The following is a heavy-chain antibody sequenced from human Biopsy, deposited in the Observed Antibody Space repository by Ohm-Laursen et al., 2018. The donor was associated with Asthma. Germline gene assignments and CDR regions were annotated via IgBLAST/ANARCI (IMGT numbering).Heavy chain of an antibody. V-gene: IGHV1-69*13. CDR1: GGTFNTYV. CDR2: INSVFGTT. CDR3: ARKAGSCISRTCYSLDF. J-gene: IGHJ4*02. D-gene: IGHD2-2*01. Sequence: SVKVSCKSLGGTFNTYVIGWVRQAPGQGLEWMGGINSVFGTTTYPQKFQDRVAITADDSTSTVYTELSSLRSEDTAVYYCARKAGSCISRTCYSLDFWGQGTLVAVS.